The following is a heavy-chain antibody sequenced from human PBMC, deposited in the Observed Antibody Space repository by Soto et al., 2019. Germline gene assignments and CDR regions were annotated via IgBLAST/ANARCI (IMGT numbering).Heavy chain of an antibody. CDR1: GYTFTSYG. D-gene: IGHD1-1*01. Sequence: ASVKVSCKASGYTFTSYGISWLRQSAGQGLEWMGWISAYNGNTNYAQKLQGRVTMTTDTSTSTAYMELRSLRSDDTAVYYCARAGTPTGGNWFDPWGQGTLVTVSS. CDR3: ARAGTPTGGNWFDP. J-gene: IGHJ5*02. V-gene: IGHV1-18*01. CDR2: ISAYNGNT.